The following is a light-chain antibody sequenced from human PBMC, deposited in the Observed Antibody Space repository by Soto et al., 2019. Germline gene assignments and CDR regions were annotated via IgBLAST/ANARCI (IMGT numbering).Light chain of an antibody. Sequence: QSALTQPASVSGSPGQSITISCTGGTSDVGIYNLVSWYQQHPGQAPKLIMYEVTERPSGVSNRFSGSKSGNTASLTIAGLQSEDEADYHCCSFAGGSAYLVFGGGTQLTVL. CDR1: TSDVGIYNL. CDR2: EVT. CDR3: CSFAGGSAYLV. V-gene: IGLV2-23*02. J-gene: IGLJ3*02.